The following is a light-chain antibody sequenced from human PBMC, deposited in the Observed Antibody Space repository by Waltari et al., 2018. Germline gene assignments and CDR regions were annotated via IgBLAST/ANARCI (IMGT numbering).Light chain of an antibody. V-gene: IGLV2-14*03. Sequence: QSALTQPASVSGSPGQSITISCTGTSRDVGGSHSVSWYQDHPGQAPKVLIYDVSDRPSGISERFSGSKSGNTASLTISGLQAEDEADYYCSSQSSAYVVVFGGGTKLTVL. CDR1: SRDVGGSHS. CDR2: DVS. J-gene: IGLJ2*01. CDR3: SSQSSAYVVV.